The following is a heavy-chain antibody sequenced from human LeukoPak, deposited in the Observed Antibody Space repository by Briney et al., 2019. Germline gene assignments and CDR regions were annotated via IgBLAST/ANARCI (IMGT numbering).Heavy chain of an antibody. D-gene: IGHD3-10*01. CDR2: ISGSGGSK. Sequence: RPGGSLRLPCAASGFTFSSYAMNWVRQAPGKGLEWVSTISGSGGSKHYADSVEGRFTISRDNSKNTVYLQMNSLRAEDTAIYYCAKLTSASGAYGVDVWGQGTTVTVSS. CDR3: AKLTSASGAYGVDV. V-gene: IGHV3-23*01. J-gene: IGHJ6*02. CDR1: GFTFSSYA.